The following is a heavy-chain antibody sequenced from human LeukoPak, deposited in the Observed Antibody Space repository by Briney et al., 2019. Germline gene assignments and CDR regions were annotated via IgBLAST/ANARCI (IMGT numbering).Heavy chain of an antibody. Sequence: ASVKVSCKASGYTFTSYDINWVRQATGQGLEWMGWMNPNSGNTGYAQKFQGRVTMTRNTSISTAYMELSSLRSEDTAVYYCARGVLNYYGMDVWGQGTTVTVSS. J-gene: IGHJ6*02. CDR2: MNPNSGNT. CDR1: GYTFTSYD. D-gene: IGHD4/OR15-4a*01. CDR3: ARGVLNYYGMDV. V-gene: IGHV1-8*01.